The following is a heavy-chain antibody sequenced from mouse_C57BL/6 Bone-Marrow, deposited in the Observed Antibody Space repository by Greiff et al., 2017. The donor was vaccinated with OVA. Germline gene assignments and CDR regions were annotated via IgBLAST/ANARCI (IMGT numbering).Heavy chain of an antibody. D-gene: IGHD1-1*01. CDR2: INPSSGYT. J-gene: IGHJ2*01. Sequence: QVQLQQSGAELVRPGASVKMSCKASGYTFTSYTMHWVKQRPGQGLEWIGYINPSSGYTKYNQKFKDKATLTADKSSSTAYMQLSSLTSEDSAVYYCARFITTEYYFDYWGQGTTLTVSS. CDR3: ARFITTEYYFDY. V-gene: IGHV1-4*01. CDR1: GYTFTSYT.